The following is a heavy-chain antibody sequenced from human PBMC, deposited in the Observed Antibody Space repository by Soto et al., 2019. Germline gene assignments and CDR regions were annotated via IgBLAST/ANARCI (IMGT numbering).Heavy chain of an antibody. Sequence: SETLSLTCTVSSGSIIHYYWSWIRQPPGKGLEWIGYIYYNGGTNYTRSLKNRVSISMDTSKNQVSLKLSSVTAADTAVYYCAKKTSKPRFGLWGKGPLATVSS. CDR3: AKKTSKPRFGL. CDR1: SGSIIHYY. D-gene: IGHD3-16*01. CDR2: IYYNGGT. V-gene: IGHV4-59*01. J-gene: IGHJ4*02.